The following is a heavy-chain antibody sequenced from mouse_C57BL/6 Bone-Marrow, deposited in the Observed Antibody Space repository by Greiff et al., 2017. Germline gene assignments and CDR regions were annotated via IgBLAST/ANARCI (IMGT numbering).Heavy chain of an antibody. V-gene: IGHV1-72*01. CDR2: IDPNSGGT. D-gene: IGHD2-1*01. CDR1: GYTFTSYW. J-gene: IGHJ4*01. CDR3: AREWDYGNYPYYAMDY. Sequence: QVQLQQPGAELVKPGASVKLSCKASGYTFTSYWMHWVKPRPGRGLEWIGRIDPNSGGTKYNEKFKSKATLTVDKPSSTAYMQLSSLTSEDSAVYYCAREWDYGNYPYYAMDYWGQGTSVTVSS.